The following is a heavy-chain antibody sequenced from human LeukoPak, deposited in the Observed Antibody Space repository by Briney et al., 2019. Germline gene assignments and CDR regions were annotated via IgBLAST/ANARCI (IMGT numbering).Heavy chain of an antibody. J-gene: IGHJ4*02. CDR2: IRPDGDNK. V-gene: IGHV3-30*02. CDR3: AKDKEYFGSGTYHFFDT. CDR1: GFTFSSYA. D-gene: IGHD3-10*01. Sequence: GGSLRLSCAASGFTFSSYAMSWVRQAPGKGLEWVAFIRPDGDNKYYADSVKGRFTISRDNSKNTLHLQMNSLRVEDTAVYYCAKDKEYFGSGTYHFFDTWGQGTRVTVSS.